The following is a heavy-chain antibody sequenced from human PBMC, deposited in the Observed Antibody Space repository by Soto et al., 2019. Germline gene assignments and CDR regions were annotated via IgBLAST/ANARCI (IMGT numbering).Heavy chain of an antibody. V-gene: IGHV2-5*02. Sequence: QITLKESGPTLVKPTQTLTLTCTFSGFSLSTSGVGVGWIRQPPGKALEWLALIYWDDDKRYSPSLKSRLTIPKDTSKNPGVLTITHMGPLDTATYYCAHQVLALGGLDYWGQGTLVTVSS. CDR1: GFSLSTSGVG. CDR3: AHQVLALGGLDY. J-gene: IGHJ4*02. D-gene: IGHD3-16*01. CDR2: IYWDDDK.